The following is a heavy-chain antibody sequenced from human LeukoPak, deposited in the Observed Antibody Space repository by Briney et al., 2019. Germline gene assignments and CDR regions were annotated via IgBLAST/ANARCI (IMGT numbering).Heavy chain of an antibody. D-gene: IGHD3-10*02. CDR1: GFTVSNKY. CDR2: IYRGGIT. Sequence: GGSLTLSCAVSGFTVSNKYMNWVRHPHAPGMEWVSVIYRGGITYYADSVKGRYTNSRDNSKNTVYLQMNSLRAEDTAVYYCARGSTYYYVNWGQGTLVTVSS. V-gene: IGHV3-53*01. CDR3: ARGSTYYYVN. J-gene: IGHJ4*02.